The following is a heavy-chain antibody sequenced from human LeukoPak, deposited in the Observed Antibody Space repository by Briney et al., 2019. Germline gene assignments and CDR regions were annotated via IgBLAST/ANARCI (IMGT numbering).Heavy chain of an antibody. Sequence: GASVKVSCKASGYTFTSYGISWVRQAPGQGLEWMGWISAYNGNTNYAQKLQGSVTMTTDTSTSTAYMELRSLRSADTAVYNCARGGYYYDSSGYYHVLSYWGQGTLVTVSS. V-gene: IGHV1-18*01. CDR3: ARGGYYYDSSGYYHVLSY. CDR1: GYTFTSYG. J-gene: IGHJ4*02. D-gene: IGHD3-22*01. CDR2: ISAYNGNT.